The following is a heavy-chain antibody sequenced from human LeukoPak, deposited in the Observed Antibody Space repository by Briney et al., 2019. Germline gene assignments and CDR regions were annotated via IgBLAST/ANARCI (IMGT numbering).Heavy chain of an antibody. CDR3: ARERSGVRHSSSLGDFDY. CDR2: ISAYNGNT. CDR1: GYTFTSYG. D-gene: IGHD6-6*01. Sequence: ASVKVSCKASGYTFTSYGISWVRQAPGQGLEWMGWISAYNGNTNYAQKLQGRVTMTTDTSTSTAYMELRSLRSDDTAVYYCARERSGVRHSSSLGDFDYWGQGTLVTVSS. J-gene: IGHJ4*02. V-gene: IGHV1-18*01.